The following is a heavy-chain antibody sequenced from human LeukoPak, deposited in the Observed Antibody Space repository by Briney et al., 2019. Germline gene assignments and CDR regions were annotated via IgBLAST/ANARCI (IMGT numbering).Heavy chain of an antibody. CDR1: GFTFDDYA. J-gene: IGHJ4*02. Sequence: GGSLRLSCAASGFTFDDYAMHWVRQAPGKGLEWVSGMSWNSGSIGYADSVKGRFTISRDNAKNSLYLQMNSLRAEDTALYYCAKDRGTYSSGWEFDYWGQGTLVTVSS. CDR3: AKDRGTYSSGWEFDY. CDR2: MSWNSGSI. V-gene: IGHV3-9*01. D-gene: IGHD6-19*01.